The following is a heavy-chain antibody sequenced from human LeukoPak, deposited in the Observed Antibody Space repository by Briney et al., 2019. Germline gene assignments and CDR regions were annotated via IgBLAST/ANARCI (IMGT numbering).Heavy chain of an antibody. V-gene: IGHV1-2*02. J-gene: IGHJ3*02. Sequence: GASVKVSCKASGYTFTGYYMHWVRQAPGQGLERMGWINPNSGGTNYAQKFQGRVTMTRDTSISTAYMELSRLRSDDTAVYYCAGGAPVVPAAPSSDSAFDIWGQGTMVTVSS. CDR1: GYTFTGYY. CDR3: AGGAPVVPAAPSSDSAFDI. D-gene: IGHD2-2*01. CDR2: INPNSGGT.